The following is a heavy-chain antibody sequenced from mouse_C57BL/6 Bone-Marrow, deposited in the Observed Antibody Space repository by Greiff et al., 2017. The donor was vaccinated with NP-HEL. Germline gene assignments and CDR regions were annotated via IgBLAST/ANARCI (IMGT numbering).Heavy chain of an antibody. J-gene: IGHJ3*01. V-gene: IGHV1-75*01. CDR1: GYTFTDYY. D-gene: IGHD1-1*01. CDR2: IFPGSGST. Sequence: VKLQESGPELVKPGASVKISCKASGYTFTDYYINWVKQRPGQGLEWIGWIFPGSGSTYYNAKFKGKASLTVDKSSSTAYMLLSSLTSEDSAVYVCARSNYYGSSPVAYWGQGTLVTVSA. CDR3: ARSNYYGSSPVAY.